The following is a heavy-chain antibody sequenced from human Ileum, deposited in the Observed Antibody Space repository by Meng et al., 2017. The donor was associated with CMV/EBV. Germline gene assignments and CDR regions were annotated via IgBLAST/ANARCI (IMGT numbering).Heavy chain of an antibody. CDR3: ARVGTAGYSSGWYARWFDP. CDR2: INPTSGGT. V-gene: IGHV1-2*02. Sequence: FTGYYMHWVRQAPGQGLEWMGWINPTSGGTNYAQKFQGRVTMTRDTSISTAYMELSRLRSDDTAVYYCARVGTAGYSSGWYARWFDPWGQGTLVTVSS. J-gene: IGHJ5*02. D-gene: IGHD6-19*01. CDR1: FTGYY.